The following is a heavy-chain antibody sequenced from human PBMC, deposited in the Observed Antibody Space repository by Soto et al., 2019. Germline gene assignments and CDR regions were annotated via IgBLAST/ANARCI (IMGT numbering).Heavy chain of an antibody. V-gene: IGHV3-21*06. CDR2: ISTSSTYI. J-gene: IGHJ4*02. Sequence: GGSLRLSCAASGFTFSTHSMYWVRQAPGKGLEWVSSISTSSTYIDYSDSVKGRFTISRDNAKNSLFLQMSSLRAEDTAVYFSATSVVMHGTHYFDSWGQGALVTVSS. CDR1: GFTFSTHS. CDR3: ATSVVMHGTHYFDS. D-gene: IGHD2-15*01.